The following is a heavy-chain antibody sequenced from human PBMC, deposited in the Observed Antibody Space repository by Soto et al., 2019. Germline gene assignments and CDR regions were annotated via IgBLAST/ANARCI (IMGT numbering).Heavy chain of an antibody. J-gene: IGHJ6*02. CDR1: GGSMSSHY. V-gene: IGHV4-59*11. D-gene: IGHD2-15*01. CDR2: IYYSGNL. Sequence: SETLSLTCTVSGGSMSSHYWSWIRQPPGKGLEWIGYIYYSGNLNYNASLKSRLTISVDTSKSQFSLELTSLTTADTAVYYCARGGWSMDVWGQGTTVTVSS. CDR3: ARGGWSMDV.